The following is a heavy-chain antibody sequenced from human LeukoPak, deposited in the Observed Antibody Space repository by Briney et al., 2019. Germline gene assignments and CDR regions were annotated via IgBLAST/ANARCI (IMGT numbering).Heavy chain of an antibody. CDR3: ARDQAKCSSTSCYGGVDY. J-gene: IGHJ4*02. CDR2: TYYRSKWYN. Sequence: SQTLSLTCAISGDSVSSNSAAWNWIRQSPSRGLEWLGRTYYRSKWYNDYAVSVKSRITINPDTSKNQFSLQLNSVTPEDTAVYYCARDQAKCSSTSCYGGVDYWGQGTLVTVSS. V-gene: IGHV6-1*01. CDR1: GDSVSSNSAA. D-gene: IGHD2-2*01.